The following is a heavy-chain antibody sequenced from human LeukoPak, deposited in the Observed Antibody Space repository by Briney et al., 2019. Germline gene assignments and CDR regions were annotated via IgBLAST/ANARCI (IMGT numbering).Heavy chain of an antibody. V-gene: IGHV3-33*01. D-gene: IGHD6-13*01. CDR2: IWYDGSNK. Sequence: QPGRSLRLSCAASGFTFSSYGMHWVRQAPGKGLEWVAVIWYDGSNKYYADSVKGRFTISRDNSKNTLYLQMDSLRAEDTAVYYCARDHNGQWQQLTTPNDAFDIWGQGTMVTVSS. CDR1: GFTFSSYG. J-gene: IGHJ3*02. CDR3: ARDHNGQWQQLTTPNDAFDI.